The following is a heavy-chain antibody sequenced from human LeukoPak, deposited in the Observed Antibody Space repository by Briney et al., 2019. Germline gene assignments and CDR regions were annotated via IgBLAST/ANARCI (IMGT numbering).Heavy chain of an antibody. Sequence: GGSLKLSCAASGFTFSAYAIHCVRQSSGKGLEWVGHIDKKDNFYATTSAASVTGRFTISRDDSKNTAYLQMNSLKTEDTALYYFTRDRGTYNWLDPWGQGTLVTVSS. V-gene: IGHV3-73*01. D-gene: IGHD3-16*01. CDR1: GFTFSAYA. CDR3: TRDRGTYNWLDP. J-gene: IGHJ5*02. CDR2: IDKKDNFYAT.